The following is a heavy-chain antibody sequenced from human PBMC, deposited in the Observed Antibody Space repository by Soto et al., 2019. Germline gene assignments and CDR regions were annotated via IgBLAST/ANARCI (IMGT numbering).Heavy chain of an antibody. D-gene: IGHD3-9*01. CDR1: GDSIRPYY. Sequence: SETLSLTCTVSGDSIRPYYWAWIRQPPGKGLEWVGYIYYTGSVSYKSSLKSRLTLSVDTSKNQFSLRLSSVTAADTAVYYCARVIYDDLTDYSYYFEYWGQGTMVTVSS. J-gene: IGHJ4*02. V-gene: IGHV4-59*01. CDR2: IYYTGSV. CDR3: ARVIYDDLTDYSYYFEY.